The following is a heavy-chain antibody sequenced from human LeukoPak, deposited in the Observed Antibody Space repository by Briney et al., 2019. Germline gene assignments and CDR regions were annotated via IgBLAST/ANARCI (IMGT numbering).Heavy chain of an antibody. Sequence: GGSLRLSCAASGFTFSSYAMSWVRQAPGKGLEWVSAISGSGGSTYYADSVKGRFTISRDNSKNTLYLQMNSLRAEDTAVYYCGKGDAVQYYYYYYMDVWGKGTTVTVSS. D-gene: IGHD1-1*01. CDR3: GKGDAVQYYYYYYMDV. V-gene: IGHV3-23*01. CDR2: ISGSGGST. J-gene: IGHJ6*03. CDR1: GFTFSSYA.